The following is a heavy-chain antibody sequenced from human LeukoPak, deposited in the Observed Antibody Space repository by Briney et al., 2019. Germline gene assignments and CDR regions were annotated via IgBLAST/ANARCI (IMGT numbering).Heavy chain of an antibody. J-gene: IGHJ6*02. V-gene: IGHV3-49*04. CDR2: IRSKAYRGTT. D-gene: IGHD5-18*01. Sequence: GGSLRLSCTGSGFTFGDHAMSWVRQAPGKGLEWVGFIRSKAYRGTTEYAASVRGRFIISRDDFASIAYLQMNSLTTEDTAVYYCARGPIQLRIHNTMDVWGQGTTVTVSS. CDR3: ARGPIQLRIHNTMDV. CDR1: GFTFGDHA.